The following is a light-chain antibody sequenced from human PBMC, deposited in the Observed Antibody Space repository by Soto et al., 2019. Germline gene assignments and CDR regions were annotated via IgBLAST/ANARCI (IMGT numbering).Light chain of an antibody. Sequence: DIVMTQSPLSLPVTPGEPASISCRSSQSLLHSNGYNYLDWYLQRPGQSPQLLIYLGSNRASGVSDRFSGSGSGTDFTLRISRVEAEDVGLYYCMQGLQSPWTFGQGTKVEIK. CDR2: LGS. CDR1: QSLLHSNGYNY. J-gene: IGKJ1*01. V-gene: IGKV2-28*01. CDR3: MQGLQSPWT.